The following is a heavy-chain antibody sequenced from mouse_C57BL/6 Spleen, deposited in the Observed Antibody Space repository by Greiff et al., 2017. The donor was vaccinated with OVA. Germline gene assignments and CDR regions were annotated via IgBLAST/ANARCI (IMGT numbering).Heavy chain of an antibody. V-gene: IGHV5-4*01. Sequence: EVQLVESGGGLVKPGGSLKLSCTASGFTFSSYGMPWVRQTPEQRLEWVGTISDGGSYTYYPDNVKGRFTFSRDKAKNNRNLQMNHRKSEDTAMDYYERDCDEDYAMDYWGQGTSVTVSS. CDR1: GFTFSSYG. CDR2: ISDGGSYT. J-gene: IGHJ4*01. CDR3: ERDCDEDYAMDY.